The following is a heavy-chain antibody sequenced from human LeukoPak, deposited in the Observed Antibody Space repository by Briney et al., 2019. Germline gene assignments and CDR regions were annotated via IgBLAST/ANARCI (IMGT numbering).Heavy chain of an antibody. CDR2: IYSSGST. D-gene: IGHD3-10*01. V-gene: IGHV4-4*07. Sequence: SSETLSLTCTVSGGSISNYYWSWIRQPAGKRLGWLGRIYSSGSTNYNPSLESRVTVSVDTSKNQFSLKLSSVTAADTAVYYCAREHMVRGVINRWGQGALVTVSS. J-gene: IGHJ4*02. CDR3: AREHMVRGVINR. CDR1: GGSISNYY.